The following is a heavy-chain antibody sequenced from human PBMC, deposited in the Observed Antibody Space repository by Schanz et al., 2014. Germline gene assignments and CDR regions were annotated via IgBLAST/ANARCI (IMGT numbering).Heavy chain of an antibody. V-gene: IGHV1-69*08. CDR3: ARDPQYYYGSGRGY. D-gene: IGHD3-10*01. Sequence: QVQLVQSGAEVKKPGSSVKVSCKASGGTFRSYTVSWVRQAPGQGLEWMGRITPTLGKVDYAQKSKGRVTITADISTSTAYMELISLTSEDTAVYYCARDPQYYYGSGRGYWGQGTLVTVST. J-gene: IGHJ4*02. CDR2: ITPTLGKV. CDR1: GGTFRSYT.